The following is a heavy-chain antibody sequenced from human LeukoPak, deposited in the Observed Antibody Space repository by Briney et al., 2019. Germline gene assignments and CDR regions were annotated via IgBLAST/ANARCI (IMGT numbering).Heavy chain of an antibody. D-gene: IGHD2/OR15-2a*01. Sequence: GASVKVSCKASGYTFTSHGISWVRQAPGQGLEWMGWISSDNGNTKYAQKFQDRVTMTTETSTSTAYMELRSLRSDDTAVYYCARDEGGLVNYWGQGTLVTVSS. J-gene: IGHJ4*02. CDR3: ARDEGGLVNY. CDR1: GYTFTSHG. CDR2: ISSDNGNT. V-gene: IGHV1-18*01.